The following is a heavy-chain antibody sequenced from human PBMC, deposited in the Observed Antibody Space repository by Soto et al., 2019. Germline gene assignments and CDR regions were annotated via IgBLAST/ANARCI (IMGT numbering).Heavy chain of an antibody. CDR3: AREDESSGYAGTFHH. D-gene: IGHD3-22*01. Sequence: QVQLVESGGGVVQPGRSLRLSCAASGFSLSDRVMHWVRQAPGKQLEWVAVISRDESIKGYTDSVKGRFTISRDISKNTLYLQMNSLRAEDTAVYYCAREDESSGYAGTFHHWGQGTLVTVSS. J-gene: IGHJ1*01. CDR2: ISRDESIK. V-gene: IGHV3-30*04. CDR1: GFSLSDRV.